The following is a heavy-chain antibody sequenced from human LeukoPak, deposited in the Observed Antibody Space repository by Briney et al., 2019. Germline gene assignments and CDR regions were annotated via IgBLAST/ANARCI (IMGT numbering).Heavy chain of an antibody. Sequence: SVKVSCKASGGTFSSYAISWVRQAPGQGLEWMGGIIPIFGTANYAQRFQGRVTITTDESTSTAYMELSSLRSEDTAVYYCARDVRVTVGIDAFDIWGQGTMVTVSS. CDR1: GGTFSSYA. CDR3: ARDVRVTVGIDAFDI. V-gene: IGHV1-69*05. D-gene: IGHD3-10*02. J-gene: IGHJ3*02. CDR2: IIPIFGTA.